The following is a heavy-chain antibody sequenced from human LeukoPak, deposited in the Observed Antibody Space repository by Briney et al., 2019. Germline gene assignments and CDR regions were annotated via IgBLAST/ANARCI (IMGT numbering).Heavy chain of an antibody. J-gene: IGHJ4*02. Sequence: PGGSLRLSCAASGFTFDDYAMHWVRQAPGKGLEWVSGISWNSGSIGYADSVKGRFTISRDNAKNSLYLQMNSLRAEDTAVYYCAKDVTRDLVRDYFDYWGQGTLVTVSS. CDR3: AKDVTRDLVRDYFDY. CDR1: GFTFDDYA. CDR2: ISWNSGSI. D-gene: IGHD2-2*01. V-gene: IGHV3-9*01.